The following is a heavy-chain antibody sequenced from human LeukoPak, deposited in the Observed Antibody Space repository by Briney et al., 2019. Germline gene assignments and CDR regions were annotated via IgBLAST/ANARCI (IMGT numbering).Heavy chain of an antibody. J-gene: IGHJ3*02. CDR3: ATLTSYYYGSGSADGPRDAFDI. Sequence: ASVKVSCKASGYTFTSYGISWVRQAPGQGLEWMGWISAYNGNTNYAQKLQGRVTMTSDTSTSTAYMELRSLRSDDTAVYYCATLTSYYYGSGSADGPRDAFDIWGQGTMVTVSS. CDR2: ISAYNGNT. V-gene: IGHV1-18*01. CDR1: GYTFTSYG. D-gene: IGHD3-10*01.